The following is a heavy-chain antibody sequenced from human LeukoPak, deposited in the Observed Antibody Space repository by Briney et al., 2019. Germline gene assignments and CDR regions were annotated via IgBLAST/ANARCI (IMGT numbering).Heavy chain of an antibody. CDR3: ARDLSGMSSATDAFDM. J-gene: IGHJ3*02. Sequence: GASVKVSCKASGYTFTGYYIHWVRQAPGQGLEWMGRINPNSGGTSSAQKFQGRVTMTRDTSVSTACMELNGLKSDDTAVYYCARDLSGMSSATDAFDMWGQGTMVTVSS. V-gene: IGHV1-2*06. D-gene: IGHD1-14*01. CDR2: INPNSGGT. CDR1: GYTFTGYY.